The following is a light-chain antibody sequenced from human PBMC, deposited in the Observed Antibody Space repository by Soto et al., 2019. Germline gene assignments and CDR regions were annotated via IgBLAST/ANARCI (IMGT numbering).Light chain of an antibody. CDR1: QDISSD. CDR3: QQTSSLPHS. J-gene: IGKJ4*01. CDR2: AAS. Sequence: DIQMTQSPSSVSASVGDRVTITCRASQDISSDLAWYQHRPGKGPRFLIYAASTLQSGVPSRFSGSGSGTDFTLTSNNLQPEDFATYFCQQTSSLPHSFGGGTKVEMK. V-gene: IGKV1-12*01.